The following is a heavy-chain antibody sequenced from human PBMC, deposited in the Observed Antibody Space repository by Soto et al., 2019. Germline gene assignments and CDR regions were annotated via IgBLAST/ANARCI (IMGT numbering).Heavy chain of an antibody. Sequence: GGSLRLSCEASRFTFSNFGMHWVRQAPGKGLEWVAVLSHDGTNKYYAESVKGRFTISRDNAKNSLYLQVNSLRAEDTAVYYCASHPRDSSGYWYYFDYWGQGTLVTVSS. D-gene: IGHD3-22*01. J-gene: IGHJ4*02. V-gene: IGHV3-30*03. CDR1: RFTFSNFG. CDR3: ASHPRDSSGYWYYFDY. CDR2: LSHDGTNK.